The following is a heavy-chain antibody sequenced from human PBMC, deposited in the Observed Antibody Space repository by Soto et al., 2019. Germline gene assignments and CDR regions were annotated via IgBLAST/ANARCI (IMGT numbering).Heavy chain of an antibody. Sequence: PGGSLRLSCEASGFTFSSYPIHWVRQAAGKRLEWVTVISYDGNNKYYEDPEKGRFTISRDNSKEALYLQMHSMRSDDTALYFCARGPITQTSFIDHWGQGTLVTVSS. CDR1: GFTFSSYP. V-gene: IGHV3-30-3*01. J-gene: IGHJ4*02. D-gene: IGHD1-20*01. CDR2: ISYDGNNK. CDR3: ARGPITQTSFIDH.